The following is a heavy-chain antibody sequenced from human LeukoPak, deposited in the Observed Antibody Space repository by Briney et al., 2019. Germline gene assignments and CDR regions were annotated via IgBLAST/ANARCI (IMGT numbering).Heavy chain of an antibody. D-gene: IGHD6-13*01. J-gene: IGHJ5*02. CDR3: ARSGGSSWYDWFDP. CDR1: GYSISSGYY. CDR2: IYHSGST. Sequence: SETLSLTCTVSGYSISSGYYWGWIRQPPGKGLEWIGSIYHSGSTYYNPSLKSRVTISVDTSKNQFSLKLSSVTAADTAVYYCARSGGSSWYDWFDPWGQGALVTVSS. V-gene: IGHV4-38-2*02.